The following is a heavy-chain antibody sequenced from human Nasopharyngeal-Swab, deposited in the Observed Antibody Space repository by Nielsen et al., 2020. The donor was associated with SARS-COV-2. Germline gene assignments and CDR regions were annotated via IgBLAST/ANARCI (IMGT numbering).Heavy chain of an antibody. D-gene: IGHD3-22*01. Sequence: WIRQPPGKGLEWIGYIYHRGSTYYNPSLKSRVTISVDRSKNQFSLKLSSVTAADTAVYYCARGVYDSSGYLEVDAFDIWGQGTMVTVSS. J-gene: IGHJ3*02. CDR3: ARGVYDSSGYLEVDAFDI. V-gene: IGHV4-30-2*01. CDR2: IYHRGST.